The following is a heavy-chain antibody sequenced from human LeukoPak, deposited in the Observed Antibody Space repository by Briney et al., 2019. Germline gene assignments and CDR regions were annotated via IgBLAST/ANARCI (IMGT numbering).Heavy chain of an antibody. V-gene: IGHV3-23*01. J-gene: IGHJ4*02. CDR1: AFTFSSYA. CDR2: ISGRGGST. D-gene: IGHD2-2*01. Sequence: SAGSLRLSCAASAFTFSSYAMSCVRQAPRKGLEWVSAISGRGGSTYYADSVRGRFTISRDNSKNTLYLQMNSLRAEDTAVYYCAKASGVVVPAAMINYWGQGTVVTVSS. CDR3: AKASGVVVPAAMINY.